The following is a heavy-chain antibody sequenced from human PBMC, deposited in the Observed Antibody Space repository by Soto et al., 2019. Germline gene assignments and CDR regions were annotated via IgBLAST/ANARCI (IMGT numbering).Heavy chain of an antibody. V-gene: IGHV3-23*01. D-gene: IGHD3-10*01. Sequence: EVQLLESGGGLVQPGGSLRLSCAASGFTFSDYSMSWVRQAPGKGLEWISAIRRGGDTTFYADSVKGRFTVSRDNSKNTLYLQMNSLRAEDTAVYYCAKDGRPGTTLGNWGQGTLVTV. CDR1: GFTFSDYS. CDR3: AKDGRPGTTLGN. J-gene: IGHJ1*01. CDR2: IRRGGDTT.